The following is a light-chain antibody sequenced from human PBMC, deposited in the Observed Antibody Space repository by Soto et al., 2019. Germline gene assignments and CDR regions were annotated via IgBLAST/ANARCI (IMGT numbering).Light chain of an antibody. V-gene: IGKV3-11*01. CDR1: ESVGDY. J-gene: IGKJ5*01. CDR3: QQRSNWPPPIT. CDR2: EAS. Sequence: EIVLRQSPDTLSLSPGERATLSCRASESVGDYIAWYQQKPGQAPRLAIYEASNRATGIPARFSGSGSGTDFTLTISSLEPEDFAIYYCQQRSNWPPPITFGQGTRLEIK.